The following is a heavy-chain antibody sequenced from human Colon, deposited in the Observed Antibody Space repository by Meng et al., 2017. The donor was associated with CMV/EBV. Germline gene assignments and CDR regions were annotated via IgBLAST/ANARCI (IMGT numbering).Heavy chain of an antibody. Sequence: GESLKISCAASGFTVSNNHMSWVRQAPGKGLEWVSRIDGGDNTLYADSVKGRSTISRDNSKNTVYLQINSLRADDTAVYHCAGGHFDYWGQGTLVTVSS. CDR2: IDGGDNT. CDR3: AGGHFDY. V-gene: IGHV3-53*01. CDR1: GFTVSNNH. J-gene: IGHJ4*02.